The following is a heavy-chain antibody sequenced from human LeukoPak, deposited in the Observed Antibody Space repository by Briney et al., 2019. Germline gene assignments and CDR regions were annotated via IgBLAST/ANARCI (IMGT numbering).Heavy chain of an antibody. D-gene: IGHD2-2*01. Sequence: GGSLRLSCAASGFTFSSYAMSWVRQAPGKGLEWVSAISGSGGSTYYADSVKGRFTISRDNSKNTLYLQMNSLRAEDTAVYYCAKDWGPRVVPAAMLPRAEYFQHWGQGTLVTVSS. CDR3: AKDWGPRVVPAAMLPRAEYFQH. V-gene: IGHV3-23*01. J-gene: IGHJ1*01. CDR1: GFTFSSYA. CDR2: ISGSGGST.